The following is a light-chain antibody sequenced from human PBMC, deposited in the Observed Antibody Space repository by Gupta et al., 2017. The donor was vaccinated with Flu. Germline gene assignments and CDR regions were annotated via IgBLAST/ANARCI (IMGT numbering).Light chain of an antibody. V-gene: IGLV1-40*01. CDR2: KND. J-gene: IGLJ1*01. Sequence: QAVLTQTPSVSGAPVRRVTLSCTGSSSNIGAGFNVHWYQHLPGTAPKLLIYKNDLRPSGVPDRFSGSRSGTSASLAINGLPAEDEAEYDCTAFDSGLIGEVFGTGTRVTV. CDR1: SSNIGAGFN. CDR3: TAFDSGLIGEV.